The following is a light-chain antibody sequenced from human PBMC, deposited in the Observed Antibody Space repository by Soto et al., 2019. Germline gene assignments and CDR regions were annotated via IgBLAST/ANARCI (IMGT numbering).Light chain of an antibody. J-gene: IGLJ2*01. CDR3: SSYTSSSTVV. V-gene: IGLV2-14*01. Sequence: QSPLTQPASVSGAPGQSITISCTGTSSDVGGYNYVSWYQQHPGKAPKLMIYEVSNRPSGVSNRFSGSESGDTASLTISGLQAEDEADYYCSSYTSSSTVVFGGGTKLTVL. CDR1: SSDVGGYNY. CDR2: EVS.